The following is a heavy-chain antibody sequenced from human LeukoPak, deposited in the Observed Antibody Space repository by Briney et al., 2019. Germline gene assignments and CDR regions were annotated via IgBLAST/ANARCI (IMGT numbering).Heavy chain of an antibody. CDR1: GGSISSSSYY. Sequence: SETLSLTCTVSGGSISSSSYYWGWIRQPPGKGLEWIGSIYYSGSTYYNPSLKSRVTISVDTSKSQFSLKLSSVTAADTAVYYCASLFSPWGHFDYWGQGTLVTVSS. CDR2: IYYSGST. J-gene: IGHJ4*02. CDR3: ASLFSPWGHFDY. D-gene: IGHD7-27*01. V-gene: IGHV4-39*01.